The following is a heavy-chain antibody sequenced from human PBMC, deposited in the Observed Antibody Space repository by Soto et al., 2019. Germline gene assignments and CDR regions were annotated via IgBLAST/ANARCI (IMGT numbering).Heavy chain of an antibody. J-gene: IGHJ4*02. Sequence: SETLSLTCTVSGGSISSTYYYWGWIRQPPGMGLEWIGSVFYTGSTYYNPSLESRVTISVDTSKNQFSLKLSSVTAADTAVYYCARHSARRSGWYREDYWGQGTLVTVSS. CDR3: ARHSARRSGWYREDY. CDR2: VFYTGST. V-gene: IGHV4-39*01. CDR1: GGSISSTYYY. D-gene: IGHD6-19*01.